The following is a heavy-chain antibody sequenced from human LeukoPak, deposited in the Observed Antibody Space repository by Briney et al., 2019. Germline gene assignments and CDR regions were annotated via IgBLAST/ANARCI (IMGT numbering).Heavy chain of an antibody. D-gene: IGHD6-19*01. V-gene: IGHV3-23*01. J-gene: IGHJ4*02. CDR3: AKTTAGYSSGRYPGWPVDY. Sequence: GGSLRLSCAASGFTFSSYAMYWVRQAPGKGLEWVSGISGSGCSTYYADSVKGRFTLSRDNSRNTVYLQMHNLTAQETAVYYCAKTTAGYSSGRYPGWPVDYWGQGTLVTVSS. CDR1: GFTFSSYA. CDR2: ISGSGCST.